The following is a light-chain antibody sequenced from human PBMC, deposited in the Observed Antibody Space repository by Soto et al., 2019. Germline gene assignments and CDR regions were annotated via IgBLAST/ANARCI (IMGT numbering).Light chain of an antibody. CDR3: GSYTSRSTHV. Sequence: QSVLTQPASVSGSPGQSITISCTGTSSDVGGYNHVAWYQQHPGEAPTLMIYDVSNRPSGVSNRFSGSKSGNTASLTISGLQADDEADYSCGSYTSRSTHVFGTVTKVTVL. J-gene: IGLJ1*01. V-gene: IGLV2-14*01. CDR1: SSDVGGYNH. CDR2: DVS.